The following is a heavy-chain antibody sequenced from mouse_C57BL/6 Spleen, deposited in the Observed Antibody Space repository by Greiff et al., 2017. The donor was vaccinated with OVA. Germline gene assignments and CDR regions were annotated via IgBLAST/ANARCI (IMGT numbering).Heavy chain of an antibody. CDR3: ARPGGAMDY. CDR2: IDPSDSYT. V-gene: IGHV1-69*01. J-gene: IGHJ4*01. CDR1: GYTFTSYW. Sequence: QVQLQQPGAELVMPGASVKLSCKASGYTFTSYWMHWVKQRPGQGLEWIGEIDPSDSYTTYNQKFKGKSTLTVDKSSSTAYMQLSSLTSEDSAVYYCARPGGAMDYWGQGTSVTVSS.